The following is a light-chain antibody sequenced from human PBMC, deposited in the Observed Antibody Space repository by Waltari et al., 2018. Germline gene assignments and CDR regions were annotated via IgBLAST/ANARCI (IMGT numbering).Light chain of an antibody. J-gene: IGKJ5*01. CDR1: QSVSSSY. Sequence: EIVLTQSPGTLSLSPGESATLSCRASQSVSSSYLAWYQQKPGQAPRLLIYGASSRATGIPDRFSGSGSGTDFTLTISRLEPEDFAVYYCQQYAGSPKTFGQGTRLEIK. V-gene: IGKV3-20*01. CDR3: QQYAGSPKT. CDR2: GAS.